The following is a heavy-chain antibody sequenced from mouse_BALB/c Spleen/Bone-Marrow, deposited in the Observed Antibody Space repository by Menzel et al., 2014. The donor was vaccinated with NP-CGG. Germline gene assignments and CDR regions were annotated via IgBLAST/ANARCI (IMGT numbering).Heavy chain of an antibody. Sequence: EVKVVESGGGLVRPGGSLKLSCAASGFTFSGYGMSWVRQTPDKGLELVATISGSGSSTYYPDSVKGRFTISRDNARNTLYLQMSSLKSEDTAMYYCARGRDWFDYWGQGTTLTVSS. CDR1: GFTFSGYG. CDR3: ARGRDWFDY. CDR2: ISGSGSST. J-gene: IGHJ2*01. D-gene: IGHD3-3*01. V-gene: IGHV5-6-3*01.